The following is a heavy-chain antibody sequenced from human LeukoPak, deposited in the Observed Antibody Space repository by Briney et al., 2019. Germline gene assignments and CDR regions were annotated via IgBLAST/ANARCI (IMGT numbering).Heavy chain of an antibody. CDR1: GFTFSSYG. CDR2: ISYDGSNK. J-gene: IGHJ4*02. V-gene: IGHV3-30*03. CDR3: ARNAVTTLTYYFDY. Sequence: GRSLRLSCAASGFTFSSYGMHWVRQAPGKGLEWVAVISYDGSNKYYADSVKGRFTISRDNSKNTLYLQMNSLRAEDTAVYYCARNAVTTLTYYFDYWGQGTLVTVSS. D-gene: IGHD4-17*01.